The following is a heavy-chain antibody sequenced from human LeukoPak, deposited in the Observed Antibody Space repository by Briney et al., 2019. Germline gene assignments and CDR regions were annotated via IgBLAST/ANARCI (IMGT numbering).Heavy chain of an antibody. CDR1: GYTFTGYY. Sequence: GASVKVSCKASGYTFTGYYMHWVRQAPGQGLEWMGWINPNSGGTNYAQKFQGRVTMTRDTSISTAYMELSRLRSDDTAVYYCARSALYTIFGVVIENNWFDPWGQGTLATVSS. V-gene: IGHV1-2*02. J-gene: IGHJ5*02. CDR2: INPNSGGT. CDR3: ARSALYTIFGVVIENNWFDP. D-gene: IGHD3-3*01.